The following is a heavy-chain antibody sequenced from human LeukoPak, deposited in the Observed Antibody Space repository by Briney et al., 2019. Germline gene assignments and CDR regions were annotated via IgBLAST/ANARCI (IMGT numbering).Heavy chain of an antibody. D-gene: IGHD1-26*01. CDR3: ARLGEIVGATTAYYVDY. J-gene: IGHJ4*02. Sequence: SETLSLTCAVSGYSISSGNYWDWIRQPPGKGLEWIGSIYYSGSTYYNPSLKSRVTISVDTSKNQFSLKLSSVTAADTAVYYCARLGEIVGATTAYYVDYWGQGTLVTVSS. CDR2: IYYSGST. V-gene: IGHV4-38-2*01. CDR1: GYSISSGNY.